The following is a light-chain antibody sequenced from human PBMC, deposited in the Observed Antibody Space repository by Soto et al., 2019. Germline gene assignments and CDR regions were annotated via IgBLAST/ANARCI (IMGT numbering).Light chain of an antibody. V-gene: IGLV1-47*01. J-gene: IGLJ2*01. CDR3: AAWDGSLSGVV. CDR2: RNN. CDR1: SSNIESNY. Sequence: QSVLTQPPSASGTPGQRVTISCSGSSSNIESNYVYWYQQLPGTAPKLLIYRNNQRPSGVRDRFSGSKSGTSASLAISGLRSEDEADYYCAAWDGSLSGVVFGGGTMVTVL.